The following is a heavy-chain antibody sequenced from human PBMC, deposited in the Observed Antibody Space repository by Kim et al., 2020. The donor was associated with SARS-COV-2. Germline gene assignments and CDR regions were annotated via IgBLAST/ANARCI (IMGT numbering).Heavy chain of an antibody. CDR2: ISYDGSNK. V-gene: IGHV3-30*04. CDR1: GFTFSSYA. CDR3: ARANYYYDSSGYYFDY. Sequence: GGSLRLSCAASGFTFSSYAMHWVRQAPGKGLEWVAVISYDGSNKYYADSVKGRFTISRDNSKNTLYLQMNSLRAEDTAVYYCARANYYYDSSGYYFDYWGQGTLVTVSS. D-gene: IGHD3-22*01. J-gene: IGHJ4*02.